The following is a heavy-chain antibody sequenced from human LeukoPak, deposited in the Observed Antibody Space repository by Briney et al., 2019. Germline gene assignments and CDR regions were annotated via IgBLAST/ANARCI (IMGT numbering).Heavy chain of an antibody. Sequence: QPGGSLRLSCAASGFTFSSYAMSWVRQAPGKGLEWVSAISGSGGSTYYADSVKGRFTISRDNSKNTLYLQMNSLRAEDTAVYYCAGGVHPLDAFDIWGQGTMVTVSS. D-gene: IGHD3-16*01. V-gene: IGHV3-23*01. J-gene: IGHJ3*02. CDR1: GFTFSSYA. CDR3: AGGVHPLDAFDI. CDR2: ISGSGGST.